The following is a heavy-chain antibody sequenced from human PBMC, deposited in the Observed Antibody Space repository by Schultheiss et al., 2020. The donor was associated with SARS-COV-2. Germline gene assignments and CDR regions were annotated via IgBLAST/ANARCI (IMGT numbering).Heavy chain of an antibody. J-gene: IGHJ4*02. CDR3: TTIWFREGNFDY. D-gene: IGHD3-10*01. CDR1: GFSFSNAW. V-gene: IGHV3-15*07. CDR2: IKSKTDGGTT. Sequence: GGSLRLSCAASGFSFSNAWMKWVRQAPGKGLEWVGRIKSKTDGGTTDYAAPVKGRFTISRDDSKNTLYLQMNSLKTEDTAVYYCTTIWFREGNFDYWGQGTLVTVSS.